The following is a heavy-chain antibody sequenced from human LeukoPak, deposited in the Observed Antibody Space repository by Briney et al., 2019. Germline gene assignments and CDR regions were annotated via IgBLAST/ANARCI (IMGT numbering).Heavy chain of an antibody. D-gene: IGHD6-13*01. J-gene: IGHJ4*02. CDR2: IYYSGST. CDR1: SGSFSGYY. CDR3: ATSGWYQTGVY. Sequence: PSETLSLTCSVYSGSFSGYYWSWIRQPPGKGLEWIGSIYYSGSTYYNPSLNSRVTISVDTSKNQFSLKVTSLTAADTAVYYCATSGWYQTGVYWGQGTLVTVSS. V-gene: IGHV4-34*01.